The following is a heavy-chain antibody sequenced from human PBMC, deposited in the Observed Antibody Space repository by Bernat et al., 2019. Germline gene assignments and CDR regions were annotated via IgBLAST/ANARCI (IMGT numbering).Heavy chain of an antibody. J-gene: IGHJ4*02. D-gene: IGHD5-24*01. CDR3: ARLRWLQYHYFDY. CDR1: GGTISRHA. CDR2: IIPLFGTA. V-gene: IGHV1-69*01. Sequence: QVQLVQSGAEVKKPGSSVKVSCKASGGTISRHAINWVRQAPGQGLEWMGGIIPLFGTASYAQKFQGRVTITADESTSTAYMDLSSLRSEDTAVYYCARLRWLQYHYFDYWGQGTLVTVSS.